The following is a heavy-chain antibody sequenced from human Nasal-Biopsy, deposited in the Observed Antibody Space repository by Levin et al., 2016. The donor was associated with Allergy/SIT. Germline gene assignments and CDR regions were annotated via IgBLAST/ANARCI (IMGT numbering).Heavy chain of an antibody. CDR3: ARVRGSNWGWGIDS. J-gene: IGHJ4*02. V-gene: IGHV4-61*01. Sequence: SETLSLTCTVSGGSVNSGNVYWSWIRQPPGKGLEWFGYIYYSGTTNYNPSLKSRVTISLDTSKNQFSLNLTSVTAADTAVYYCARVRGSNWGWGIDSWGQGALVTVSS. CDR1: GGSVNSGNVY. D-gene: IGHD7-27*01. CDR2: IYYSGTT.